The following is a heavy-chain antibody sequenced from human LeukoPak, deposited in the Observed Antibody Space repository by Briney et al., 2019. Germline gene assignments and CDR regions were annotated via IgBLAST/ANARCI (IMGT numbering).Heavy chain of an antibody. CDR3: ARGYYYDSSGYCDP. Sequence: GGSLRLSRAASGFTFSSYGMHWVRQAPGKGLEGVGVIWYDGSNKYYADSVKGRFTIYRDNSKNTLYLQMNSLRAEDTAVYYCARGYYYDSSGYCDPWGQGALVTVSS. J-gene: IGHJ5*02. CDR2: IWYDGSNK. V-gene: IGHV3-33*01. D-gene: IGHD3-22*01. CDR1: GFTFSSYG.